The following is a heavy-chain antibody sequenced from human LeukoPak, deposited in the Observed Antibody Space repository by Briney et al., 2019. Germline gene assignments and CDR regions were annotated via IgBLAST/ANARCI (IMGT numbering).Heavy chain of an antibody. CDR1: GGSISSYY. J-gene: IGHJ6*03. Sequence: PSETLSLTCIVSGGSISSYYWSWIRQPPGKGLEWIGYIYYSGSTNYNPSLKSRVTISVDTSKNQFSLKLSSVTAADTAVYYCARDRRPYDFWSGYPHYYYYYMDVWGKGTTVTVSS. V-gene: IGHV4-59*01. CDR3: ARDRRPYDFWSGYPHYYYYYMDV. D-gene: IGHD3-3*01. CDR2: IYYSGST.